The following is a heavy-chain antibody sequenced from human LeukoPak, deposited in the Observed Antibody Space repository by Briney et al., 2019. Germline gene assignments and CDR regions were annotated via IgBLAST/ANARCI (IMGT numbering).Heavy chain of an antibody. CDR2: INPSVGST. D-gene: IGHD5-24*01. CDR1: GFTLTSFY. V-gene: IGHV1-46*01. J-gene: IGHJ5*02. CDR3: AGGRELNWFDP. Sequence: ASVKVSCKASGFTLTSFYMHWVRQAPGQGLEWMGVINPSVGSTSYAQKFQGRVTMTRDTSTSTVYMELSSLRSEDTAVYYCAGGRELNWFDPWGQGTLVTVSS.